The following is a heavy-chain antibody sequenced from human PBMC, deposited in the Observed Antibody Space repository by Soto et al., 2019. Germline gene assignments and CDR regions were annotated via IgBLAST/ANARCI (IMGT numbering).Heavy chain of an antibody. V-gene: IGHV3-33*01. Sequence: QVHLVESGGGVDQPERSLRLSCAASGFTFDDFGMNWVRQAPGKGLEWLATIWYDGSKKYYAESVNGRFTISRDNSKSTLFLQMGRLRAKDTAVYYCARANDPTGGAFDMWGQGTLVIVSS. CDR3: ARANDPTGGAFDM. CDR2: IWYDGSKK. J-gene: IGHJ3*02. CDR1: GFTFDDFG. D-gene: IGHD2-8*02.